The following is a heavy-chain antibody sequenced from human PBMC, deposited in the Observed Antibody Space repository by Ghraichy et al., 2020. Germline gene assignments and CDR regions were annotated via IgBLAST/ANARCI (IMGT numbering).Heavy chain of an antibody. J-gene: IGHJ5*02. CDR3: ARYSPYDSIDP. V-gene: IGHV4-59*01. D-gene: IGHD3-22*01. CDR1: GGSISSYY. Sequence: SETLSLTCTVSGGSISSYYWSWIRQPPGKGLEWIGYIYYSGSTNYNPSLKSRVTISVDTSKNQFSLKLSSVTAADTAVYYCARYSPYDSIDPWGQGTLVTVSS. CDR2: IYYSGST.